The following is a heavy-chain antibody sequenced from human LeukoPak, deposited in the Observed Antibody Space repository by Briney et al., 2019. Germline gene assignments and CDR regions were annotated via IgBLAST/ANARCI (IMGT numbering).Heavy chain of an antibody. D-gene: IGHD3-16*02. CDR2: INPSGGSA. CDR1: GYTFTIYY. CDR3: ARARDTGDY. Sequence: GASVKVSCKASGYTFTIYYMHWVRQAPGQGLEWMGMINPSGGSATYAQKFQGRVTMTRDTSTSTVYMELSSLRSEDTAVYYCARARDTGDYWGQGTLVTVSS. V-gene: IGHV1-46*01. J-gene: IGHJ4*02.